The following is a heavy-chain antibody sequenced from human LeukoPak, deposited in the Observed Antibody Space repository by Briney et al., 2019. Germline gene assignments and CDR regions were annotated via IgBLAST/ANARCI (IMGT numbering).Heavy chain of an antibody. Sequence: ASVKVSCKASGYTFTSYDINWMRQATGQGLEWMGWMSPNSGNTGYAQKFQGRVTMTRNTSISTAYMELSSLRSEDTAVYYCARRAYCSSTSCYRSHLRGRYYFDYWGQGTLVTVSS. CDR2: MSPNSGNT. CDR3: ARRAYCSSTSCYRSHLRGRYYFDY. V-gene: IGHV1-8*01. D-gene: IGHD2-2*01. CDR1: GYTFTSYD. J-gene: IGHJ4*02.